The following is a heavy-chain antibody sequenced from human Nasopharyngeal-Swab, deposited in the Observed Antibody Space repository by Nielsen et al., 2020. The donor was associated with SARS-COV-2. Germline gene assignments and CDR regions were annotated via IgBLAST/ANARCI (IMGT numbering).Heavy chain of an antibody. D-gene: IGHD3-10*01. J-gene: IGHJ3*02. CDR1: GFTFSSYE. V-gene: IGHV3-48*03. Sequence: GGPLRLSCAASGFTFSSYEMNWVRQAPGKGLEWVSYISSSGSTIYYADSVKGRFTISRDNAKNSLYLQMNSLRAEDTAVYYCARVFDYYAPFDIWGQGTMVTVSS. CDR2: ISSSGSTI. CDR3: ARVFDYYAPFDI.